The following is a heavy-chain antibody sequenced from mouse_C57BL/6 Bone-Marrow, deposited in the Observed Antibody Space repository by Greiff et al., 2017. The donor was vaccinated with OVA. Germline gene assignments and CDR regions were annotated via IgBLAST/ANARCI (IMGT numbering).Heavy chain of an antibody. J-gene: IGHJ2*01. CDR2: IDPETGGT. D-gene: IGHD1-2*01. CDR1: GYTFTDYE. V-gene: IGHV1-15*01. CDR3: TTPPLLRPS. Sequence: VQLQQSGAELVRPGASVTLSCKASGYTFTDYEMHWVKQTPVHGLEWIGAIDPETGGTAYNQKFKGKAILTADKSSSTAYMELRSLTSEDSAVYYCTTPPLLRPSWGQGTTLTVSS.